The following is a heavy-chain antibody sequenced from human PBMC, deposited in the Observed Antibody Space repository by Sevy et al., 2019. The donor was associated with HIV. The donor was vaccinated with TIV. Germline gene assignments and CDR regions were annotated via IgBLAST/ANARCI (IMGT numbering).Heavy chain of an antibody. J-gene: IGHJ6*03. V-gene: IGHV3-7*03. D-gene: IGHD2-2*01. CDR2: IKQDGSEK. CDR1: VFTFSSYW. Sequence: GGSLRLSCAASVFTFSSYWMSWVRQAPGKGVEWVANIKQDGSEKYYVDSVKGRFTISRDNAKNSLYLQMNSLRAEDTAVYYCARAETHIVVVPAAKSPLYYYYYMDVWGKGTTVTVSS. CDR3: ARAETHIVVVPAAKSPLYYYYYMDV.